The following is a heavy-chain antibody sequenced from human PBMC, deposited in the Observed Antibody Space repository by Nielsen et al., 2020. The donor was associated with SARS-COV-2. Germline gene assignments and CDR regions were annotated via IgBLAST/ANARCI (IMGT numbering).Heavy chain of an antibody. D-gene: IGHD2-2*01. V-gene: IGHV5-51*01. J-gene: IGHJ5*02. CDR1: GYDFSRQW. CDR3: ARLPEKIVVVPAAPFDP. Sequence: GESLKISCKGSGYDFSRQWIGWVRQTPGKQLEWMGVIYPGDSDARYSPSFQGQVTISADKSISTAYLQWSSLKASDTAMYYCARLPEKIVVVPAAPFDPWGQGTLVTVSS. CDR2: IYPGDSDA.